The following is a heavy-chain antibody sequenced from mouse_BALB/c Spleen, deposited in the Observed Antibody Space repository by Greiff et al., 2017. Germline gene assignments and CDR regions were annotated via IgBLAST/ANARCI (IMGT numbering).Heavy chain of an antibody. CDR1: GYTFTNYW. J-gene: IGHJ4*01. CDR2: IYPGGGYT. V-gene: IGHV1-63*01. CDR3: ARKEGNYAMDY. Sequence: VQLQQSGAELVRPGTSVKISCKASGYTFTNYWLGWVKQRPGHGLEWIGDIYPGGGYTNYNEKFKGKATLTADKSSSTAYMLLSSLTSEDSAIYFCARKEGNYAMDYWGQGTSVTVSS.